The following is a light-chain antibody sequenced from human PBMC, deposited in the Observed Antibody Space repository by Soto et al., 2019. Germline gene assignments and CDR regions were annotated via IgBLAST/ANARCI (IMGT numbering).Light chain of an antibody. J-gene: IGKJ1*01. CDR2: AAS. V-gene: IGKV1-9*01. Sequence: IQLTQSPSSLSASVGDRVTITCRASQGIGSYLAWYQQKPGEAPKLLIFAASTLQSGVPSRFSGSGSGTDFTLTISSLQAEDFATYYCLFFIICPPTFCGVTKLDI. CDR1: QGIGSY. CDR3: LFFIICPPT.